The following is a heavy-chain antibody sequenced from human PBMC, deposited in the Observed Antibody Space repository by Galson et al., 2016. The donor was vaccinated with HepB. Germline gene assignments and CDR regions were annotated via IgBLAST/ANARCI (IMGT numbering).Heavy chain of an antibody. Sequence: SVKVSCKASGYTFTSYYMHWVRQAPGQGLEWMGIINPSGGSTSYAQKFQGRVTTTRDTSTSTVYMELSSLRSEDTAVYYCARDSRSGYFDYWGQGTLVTVSS. CDR1: GYTFTSYY. D-gene: IGHD3-10*01. CDR3: ARDSRSGYFDY. J-gene: IGHJ4*02. CDR2: INPSGGST. V-gene: IGHV1-46*01.